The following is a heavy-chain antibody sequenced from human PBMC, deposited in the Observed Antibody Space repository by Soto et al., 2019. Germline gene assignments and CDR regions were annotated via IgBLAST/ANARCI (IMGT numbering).Heavy chain of an antibody. CDR3: AGGGVRGVITRTRDYYGMDV. CDR1: GYSFTSYW. J-gene: IGHJ6*02. Sequence: GESLKISCKGSGYSFTSYWIGWVRQMPGKGLEWMGITYPGDSDTRYSPSFQGQVTISADKSISTAYLQWSSLKASDTAMYYCAGGGVRGVITRTRDYYGMDVWGQGTTVTVYS. CDR2: TYPGDSDT. D-gene: IGHD3-10*01. V-gene: IGHV5-51*01.